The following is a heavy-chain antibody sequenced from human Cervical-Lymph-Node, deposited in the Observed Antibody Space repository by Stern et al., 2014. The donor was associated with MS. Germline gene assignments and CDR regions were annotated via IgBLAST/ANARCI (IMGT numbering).Heavy chain of an antibody. CDR1: GFSLSNARMG. CDR2: IFSNDEK. D-gene: IGHD4-17*01. Sequence: QVTLXXXGPVLVKPTETLTLTCTVSGFSLSNARMGGSWIRQPPGKALEWLAHIFSNDEKSYSTSLKSKLTISKDTAKSQVVLTMTNMDPVDTATYYCARIEDYGDYEILFDYWGQGTLVTVSS. CDR3: ARIEDYGDYEILFDY. J-gene: IGHJ4*02. V-gene: IGHV2-26*01.